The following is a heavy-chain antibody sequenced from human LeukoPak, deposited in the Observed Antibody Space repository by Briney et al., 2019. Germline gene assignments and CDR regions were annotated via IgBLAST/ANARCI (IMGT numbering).Heavy chain of an antibody. J-gene: IGHJ4*02. CDR2: IYHSGST. V-gene: IGHV4-38-2*02. CDR3: AREPLEVTTVVPGVGY. CDR1: GYSISSGYY. D-gene: IGHD4-23*01. Sequence: SETLSLTCTVSGYSISSGYYWGWIRQPPGKGLEWIGSIYHSGSTYYNPSLKSRVTISVDTSKNQFSLKLSSVTAADTAVYYCAREPLEVTTVVPGVGYWGQGTLVTVSS.